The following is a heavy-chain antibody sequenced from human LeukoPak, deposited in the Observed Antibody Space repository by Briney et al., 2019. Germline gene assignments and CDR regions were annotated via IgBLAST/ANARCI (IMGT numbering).Heavy chain of an antibody. CDR3: GSELRRFYYYYYMNV. Sequence: SETLSLTCAVYGDSFKNYYWTWIRQSPEKGLEWIGEINHGGLTSYNPSLESRLTLLVDTSKNQFSLRLSSVTAADTAVYFCGSELRRFYYYYYMNVWGKGTSVTVSS. J-gene: IGHJ6*03. V-gene: IGHV4-34*01. CDR1: GDSFKNYY. CDR2: INHGGLT. D-gene: IGHD3-16*01.